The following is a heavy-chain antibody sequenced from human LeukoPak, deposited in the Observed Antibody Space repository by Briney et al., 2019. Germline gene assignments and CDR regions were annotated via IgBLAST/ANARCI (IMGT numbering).Heavy chain of an antibody. V-gene: IGHV3-48*01. J-gene: IGHJ4*02. CDR3: ASGAKYNWDHPSFDY. Sequence: PGGSLRLSCAASGFTFSSYSMNWVRQAPGKGLEWVSYISSSSSTIYYADSVKGRFTISRDNAKNSLYLQMNSLRAEDTAVYYCASGAKYNWDHPSFDYWGQGTLVTVSS. CDR2: ISSSSSTI. CDR1: GFTFSSYS. D-gene: IGHD1-1*01.